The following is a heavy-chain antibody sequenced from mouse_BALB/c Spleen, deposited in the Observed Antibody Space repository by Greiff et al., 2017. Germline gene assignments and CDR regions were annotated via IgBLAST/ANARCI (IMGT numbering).Heavy chain of an antibody. D-gene: IGHD1-1*01. Sequence: EVKLVESGPELVKPGASMKISCKASGYSFTGYTMNWVKQSHGKNLEWIGLINPYNGGTSYNQKFKGKATLTVDKSSSTAYMELLSLTSEDSAVYYCARYYYGSSYYAMDYWGQGTSVTVSS. CDR1: GYSFTGYT. J-gene: IGHJ4*01. V-gene: IGHV1-18*01. CDR3: ARYYYGSSYYAMDY. CDR2: INPYNGGT.